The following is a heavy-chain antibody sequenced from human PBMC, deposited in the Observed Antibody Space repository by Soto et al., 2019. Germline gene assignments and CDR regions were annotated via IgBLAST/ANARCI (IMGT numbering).Heavy chain of an antibody. J-gene: IGHJ6*04. V-gene: IGHV3-73*01. CDR2: IRSKANSYAT. CDR1: GFTFSGSA. CDR3: TRDFDAALDV. D-gene: IGHD2-15*01. Sequence: GGSLRLSCAASGFTFSGSAMHWVRQASGKGLEWVGRIRSKANSYATAYAASVKGRFTISRDDSKNTAYLQMNSLKTEDTAEYYCTRDFDAALDVWGKGTTVTVSS.